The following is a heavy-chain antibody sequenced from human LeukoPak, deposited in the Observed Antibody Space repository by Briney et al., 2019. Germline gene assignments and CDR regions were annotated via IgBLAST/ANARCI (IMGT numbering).Heavy chain of an antibody. D-gene: IGHD6-13*01. Sequence: GGSLRLSCAASGFTFSSYGMHWVRQAPGKGLEWVAVISYDGSNKYYADSVKGRFTISRDNSKNTLYLQMNSLRAEDTAVYYCARKLTAADPNYWGQGTLVTVSS. CDR1: GFTFSSYG. V-gene: IGHV3-30*03. CDR2: ISYDGSNK. CDR3: ARKLTAADPNY. J-gene: IGHJ4*02.